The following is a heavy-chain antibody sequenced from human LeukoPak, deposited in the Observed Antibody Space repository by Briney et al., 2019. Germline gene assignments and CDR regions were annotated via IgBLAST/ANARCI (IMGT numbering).Heavy chain of an antibody. J-gene: IGHJ4*02. CDR1: GFTVSSNY. V-gene: IGHV3-53*01. CDR3: AEGGGGVLAS. D-gene: IGHD3-16*01. Sequence: GGSLRLSCAASGFTVSSNYMSWVRQAPGKGLEWVSVIYSGGSTYYADSVKGRVTISRDNSKQTPYFQMNSLRSEDKAVYYCAEGGGGVLASWGKGTLVTVSS. CDR2: IYSGGST.